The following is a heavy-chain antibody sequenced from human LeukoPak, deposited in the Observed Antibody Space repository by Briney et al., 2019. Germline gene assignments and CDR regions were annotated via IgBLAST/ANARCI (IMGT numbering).Heavy chain of an antibody. CDR1: GFRFSTYW. CDR3: ARGGSYYAN. V-gene: IGHV3-7*04. CDR2: IKEDGSEK. J-gene: IGHJ4*02. D-gene: IGHD3-10*01. Sequence: GGSLRLSCAASGFRFSTYWMSWVRQAPGKGLEWVANIKEDGSEKYYVDPVKGRLTISRDNAKNSLYLQMNSLRADDTAVYHCARGGSYYANWGQGTLVTVSS.